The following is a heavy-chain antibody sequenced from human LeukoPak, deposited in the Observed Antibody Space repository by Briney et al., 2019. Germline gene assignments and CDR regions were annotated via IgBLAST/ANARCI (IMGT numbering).Heavy chain of an antibody. CDR3: ARGGGDGIYYFDY. D-gene: IGHD3-10*01. J-gene: IGHJ4*02. CDR2: INHSGST. CDR1: GGSFSGYY. V-gene: IGHV4-34*01. Sequence: PSETLSLTCAVYGGSFSGYYWSWIRQPPGKGLEWIGEINHSGSTNYNPSLKSRVTISVDTPKNQFSLKLSSVTAADTAVYYCARGGGDGIYYFDYWGQGTLVTVSS.